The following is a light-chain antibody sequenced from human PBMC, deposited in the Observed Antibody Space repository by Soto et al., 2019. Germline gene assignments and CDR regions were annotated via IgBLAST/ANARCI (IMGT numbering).Light chain of an antibody. CDR1: SSNLGAGYD. CDR2: GNR. CDR3: CSYGRSVV. V-gene: IGLV1-40*01. J-gene: IGLJ2*01. Sequence: QAVVTQPPSVSGAPGQRVTISCTGNSSNLGAGYDVHWYQQLPGAAPKLVIFGNRNRPSWVPERFSGSKSGTSASLTISGLHAEDEADYYCCSYGRSVVFGGGTKLTVL.